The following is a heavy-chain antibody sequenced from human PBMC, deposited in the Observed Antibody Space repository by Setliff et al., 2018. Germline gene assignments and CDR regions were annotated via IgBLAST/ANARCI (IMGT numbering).Heavy chain of an antibody. V-gene: IGHV1-18*01. CDR3: ARSSGPRVVLAADFDN. J-gene: IGHJ4*02. D-gene: IGHD3-9*01. CDR1: GYTSINYG. CDR2: ISGSTDNT. Sequence: ASVKVSCKASGYTSINYGISWVRQAPGQGLEWMGWISGSTDNTNYAQKFQGRVTMTTDTPTSTAYMELRSLRSDDTAVYYCARSSGPRVVLAADFDNWGQGTLVTVSS.